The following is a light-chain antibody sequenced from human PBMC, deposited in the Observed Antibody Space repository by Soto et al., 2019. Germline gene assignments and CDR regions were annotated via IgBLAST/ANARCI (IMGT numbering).Light chain of an antibody. CDR1: LSISSD. Sequence: DIQMTQSPSSLSASVGDRVTITCRASLSISSDLNWYQQKPRKAPKVLIFGASSLQSGVPSRFSGSGSGTDFTLTISSLQPEDFATYYCQQSYTTPRTFGQGTKLEIK. CDR3: QQSYTTPRT. CDR2: GAS. J-gene: IGKJ2*01. V-gene: IGKV1-39*01.